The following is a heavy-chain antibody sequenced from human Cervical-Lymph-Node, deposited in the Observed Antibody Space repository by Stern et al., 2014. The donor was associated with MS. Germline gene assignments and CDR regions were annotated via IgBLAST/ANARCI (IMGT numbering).Heavy chain of an antibody. V-gene: IGHV1-69*01. CDR2: ICPGCGPP. J-gene: IGHJ5*02. CDR3: ALSSVTSDRWYSLGYDL. D-gene: IGHD6-13*01. Sequence: QVQLVQSGAEVTKPASSVKVSCKASGGTFSKFPSSWVRQAPGPGLEWMGGICPGCGPPTYAQEFSVWVTLTAALSTSTVYMELSILRSDDTAVYYCALSSVTSDRWYSLGYDLWGQGTLVTVSS. CDR1: GGTFSKFP.